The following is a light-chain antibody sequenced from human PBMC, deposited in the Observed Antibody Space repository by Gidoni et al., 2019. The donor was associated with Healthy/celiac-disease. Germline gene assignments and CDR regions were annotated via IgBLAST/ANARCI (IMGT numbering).Light chain of an antibody. CDR1: QSVSSSY. CDR3: QQYGSSPRT. J-gene: IGKJ4*02. Sequence: EIVLTQSPGTLSLSPGERATTSCRASQSVSSSYLAWYQQKPGQAPRLLIYGASSRATGIPDRFRGSGSGTDFTLTISRLEPEDFAVYYCQQYGSSPRTFGGGTKVEIK. V-gene: IGKV3-20*01. CDR2: GAS.